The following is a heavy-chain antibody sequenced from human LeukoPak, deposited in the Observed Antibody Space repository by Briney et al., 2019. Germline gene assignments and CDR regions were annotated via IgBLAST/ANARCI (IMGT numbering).Heavy chain of an antibody. CDR3: ARGRGYSYGFGYY. CDR1: GGSFSGYY. CDR2: INHSGST. Sequence: SETLSLTCAVYGGSFSGYYWSWIRQPPGKGLEWNGEINHSGSTNYNPPLKSRVTISVDTSKNQFSLKLSSVTAADTAVYYCARGRGYSYGFGYYWGQGTLVTVSS. V-gene: IGHV4-34*01. D-gene: IGHD5-18*01. J-gene: IGHJ4*02.